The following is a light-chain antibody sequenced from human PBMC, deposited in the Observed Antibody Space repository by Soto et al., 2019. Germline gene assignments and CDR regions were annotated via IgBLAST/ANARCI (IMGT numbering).Light chain of an antibody. CDR2: VAS. CDR1: RYIRTA. J-gene: IGKJ1*01. V-gene: IGKV1-6*01. CDR3: LQDYNYPWT. Sequence: IQMTQSPSSLSASVGDRVTITCRASRYIRTALSWYQHRPGQAPKVLTCVASSLQSGVPSRFSGSGYGTDFTLTISSLQPEDFATYYCLQDYNYPWTFGQGTKVDIK.